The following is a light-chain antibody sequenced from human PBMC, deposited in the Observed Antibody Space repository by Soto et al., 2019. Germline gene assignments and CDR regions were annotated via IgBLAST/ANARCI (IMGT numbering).Light chain of an antibody. CDR1: QGISSA. J-gene: IGKJ4*01. CDR3: QQFNSYPQGLT. Sequence: AIQLTQSPSSLSASVGAKITITCRASQGISSALAWYQQKPGKAPNLLIYDASSLESGVPSRFSGSGSGTDFILTITSLQPEDFATSYCQQFNSYPQGLTFGGGTKVEIK. CDR2: DAS. V-gene: IGKV1-13*02.